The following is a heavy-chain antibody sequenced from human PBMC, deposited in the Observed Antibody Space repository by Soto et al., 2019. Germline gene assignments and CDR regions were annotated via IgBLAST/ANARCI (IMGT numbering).Heavy chain of an antibody. D-gene: IGHD5-12*01. Sequence: QVQLQESGPGLVKPSETLSLTYTVSGGSMSGQHWSWIRQPPGKGLEWIGHHSDSTNYNPSLKSRVTISTDTSKNQFSLKLSSVTAADTAVYYCATYSVGEGGRGYWGQGTLVTVSS. CDR3: ATYSVGEGGRGY. J-gene: IGHJ4*02. V-gene: IGHV4-4*09. CDR2: HHSDST. CDR1: GGSMSGQH.